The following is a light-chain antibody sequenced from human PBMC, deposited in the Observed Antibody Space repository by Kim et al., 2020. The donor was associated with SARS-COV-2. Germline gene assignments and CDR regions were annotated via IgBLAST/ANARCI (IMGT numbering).Light chain of an antibody. CDR2: GAS. V-gene: IGKV3-20*01. CDR3: QQHFISPPGLT. Sequence: EIVLTQSPGTLSLSPGERATLSCRAINIVSSSYLAWYQQKPGQPPRLLFYGASSRATGIPDRFSGSGSGTDFTLTISRLEPEDFAVYYCQQHFISPPGLTFGGGTKVEIK. CDR1: NIVSSSY. J-gene: IGKJ4*01.